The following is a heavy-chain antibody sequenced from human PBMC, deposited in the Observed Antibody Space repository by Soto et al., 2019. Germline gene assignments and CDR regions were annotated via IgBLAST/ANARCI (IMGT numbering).Heavy chain of an antibody. CDR3: ASGGGFMTTVVTPFDY. Sequence: SETLSLTCTVSGGSISSGDYYWSWIRQPPGKGLEWIGYIYYSGSTYYNPSLKSRVTISVDTSKNQFSLKLSSVTAADTAVYYCASGGGFMTTVVTPFDYWGQGTLVTVSS. D-gene: IGHD4-17*01. CDR1: GGSISSGDYY. CDR2: IYYSGST. V-gene: IGHV4-30-4*01. J-gene: IGHJ4*02.